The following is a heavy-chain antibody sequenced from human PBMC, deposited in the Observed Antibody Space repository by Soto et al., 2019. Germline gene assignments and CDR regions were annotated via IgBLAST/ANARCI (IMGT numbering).Heavy chain of an antibody. D-gene: IGHD3-9*01. Sequence: QVQLVQSGAEVKKPGSSVKVSCKASGGTFSSYAISWVRQDPGQGLEWMGGIIPIFSTAKYAQKFQGRVTIPADESTSTAYMELSSLRSDDKAVYYCERVGYFVILTGSLPPFDYWGQGDLVTVSS. CDR2: IIPIFSTA. V-gene: IGHV1-69*12. CDR1: GGTFSSYA. CDR3: ERVGYFVILTGSLPPFDY. J-gene: IGHJ4*02.